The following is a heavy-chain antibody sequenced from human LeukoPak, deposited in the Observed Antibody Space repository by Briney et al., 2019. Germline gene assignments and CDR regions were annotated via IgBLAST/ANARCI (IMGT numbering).Heavy chain of an antibody. Sequence: GGSLRLSCAASGFTFSSYAMSWVRQAPGKGLEWVSAISGSGGSTYYADSVKGRSTISRDNSKNTLYLQMNSLRAEDTAVYYCAKHTDFDGFYRGWYFDYWGQGTLVTVSS. D-gene: IGHD3-9*01. CDR2: ISGSGGST. J-gene: IGHJ4*02. CDR1: GFTFSSYA. V-gene: IGHV3-23*01. CDR3: AKHTDFDGFYRGWYFDY.